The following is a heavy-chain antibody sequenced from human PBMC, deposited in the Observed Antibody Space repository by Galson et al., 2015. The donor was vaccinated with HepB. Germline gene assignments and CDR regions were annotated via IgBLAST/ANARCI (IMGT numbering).Heavy chain of an antibody. J-gene: IGHJ4*02. CDR2: ISSSSTI. D-gene: IGHD2-15*01. Sequence: SLRLSCAASGFTFSSYSMNWVRQAPGKGLEWVSYISSSSTIYYADSVKGRFTISRDNVKNSLYLQMNSLRAEDTAVYYCARGDYCSGGSCYFPRPTVYWGQGTLVTVSS. CDR3: ARGDYCSGGSCYFPRPTVY. V-gene: IGHV3-48*01. CDR1: GFTFSSYS.